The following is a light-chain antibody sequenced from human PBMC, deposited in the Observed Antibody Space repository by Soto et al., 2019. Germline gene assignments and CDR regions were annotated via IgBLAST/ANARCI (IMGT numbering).Light chain of an antibody. J-gene: IGKJ1*01. Sequence: DIQMTQSPSSLSASVGDRVTITCRASQSISSYLNWYQQKPGKAPKLLIYAASSLQSGVPSRFSGSGSGTDFTLTISSLQPEDFAVYYCQHRSNWPPEWTFGQGTKVDIK. CDR3: QHRSNWPPEWT. V-gene: IGKV1-39*01. CDR1: QSISSY. CDR2: AAS.